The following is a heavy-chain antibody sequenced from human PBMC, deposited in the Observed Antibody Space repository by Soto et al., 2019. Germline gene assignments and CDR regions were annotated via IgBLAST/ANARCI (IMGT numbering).Heavy chain of an antibody. CDR1: GYTFTIYG. CDR3: ARTPIYCSSTSCPFDY. Sequence: ASVKVSGKASGYTFTIYGISWVRQATGQGLEWMGWISAYNGNTNYAQKLQGRVTMTTDTSTSTAYMELRSLRSDDTAVYYCARTPIYCSSTSCPFDYWGQGTLVTVSS. V-gene: IGHV1-18*04. J-gene: IGHJ4*02. D-gene: IGHD2-2*01. CDR2: ISAYNGNT.